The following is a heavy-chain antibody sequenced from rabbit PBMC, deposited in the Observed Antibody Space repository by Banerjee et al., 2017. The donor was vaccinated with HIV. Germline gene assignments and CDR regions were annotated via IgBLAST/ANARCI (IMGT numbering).Heavy chain of an antibody. D-gene: IGHD4-1*01. CDR2: IYGGSSDST. J-gene: IGHJ4*01. Sequence: QEQVEESGGDLVKPEGSLTLTCTASGFSFSARHYMCWVRQAPGKGLEWIACIYGGSSDSTYYASWAKGRFTISKTSSTTVTLQMTSLTAADTATYFCARDGSGWGHFNLWGPGTLVTVS. CDR1: GFSFSARHY. V-gene: IGHV1S45*01. CDR3: ARDGSGWGHFNL.